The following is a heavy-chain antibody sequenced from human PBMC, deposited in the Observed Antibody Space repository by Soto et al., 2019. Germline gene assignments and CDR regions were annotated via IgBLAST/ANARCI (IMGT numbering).Heavy chain of an antibody. Sequence: PSETLSLTCAVSSGSISSTFWWTWVRQTPGKGLEWIGEIYHSGVTNYNPSLKSRVTISVDKSKNQFSLKVSSVTAADTAVYYCAKIWFGGNYYGMDVWGQGTTGTAP. CDR3: AKIWFGGNYYGMDV. CDR1: SGSISSTFW. CDR2: IYHSGVT. V-gene: IGHV4-4*02. J-gene: IGHJ6*02. D-gene: IGHD3-10*01.